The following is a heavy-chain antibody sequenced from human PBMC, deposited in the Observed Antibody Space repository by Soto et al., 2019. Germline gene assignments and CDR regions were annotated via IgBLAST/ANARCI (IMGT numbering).Heavy chain of an antibody. CDR1: GFTFSSYA. CDR3: AKHSSSVPYFFDY. CDR2: ITGSGGST. Sequence: GSLRLSCAASGFTFSSYAMSWVRQAPGKGLEWVSAITGSGGSTFYADSVKGRFTISRDNSKNTLYLQMNSLRAEDTAVYYCAKHSSSVPYFFDYWGQGTLVTVSS. D-gene: IGHD6-19*01. J-gene: IGHJ4*02. V-gene: IGHV3-23*01.